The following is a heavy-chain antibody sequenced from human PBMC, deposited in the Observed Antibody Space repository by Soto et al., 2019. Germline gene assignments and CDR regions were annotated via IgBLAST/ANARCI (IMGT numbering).Heavy chain of an antibody. CDR1: GFSLSTSGVG. D-gene: IGHD3-22*01. Sequence: ESGPTLVNPTQTLALTCTFSGFSLSTSGVGVGWIRQPPGKALEWLALIYWNDDKRYSPSLKSRLTITKDTSKNQVVLTMTNMNPVDTATYYCALSYYYDSSGYYPTRDYWGQGTLVTVSS. V-gene: IGHV2-5*01. J-gene: IGHJ4*02. CDR2: IYWNDDK. CDR3: ALSYYYDSSGYYPTRDY.